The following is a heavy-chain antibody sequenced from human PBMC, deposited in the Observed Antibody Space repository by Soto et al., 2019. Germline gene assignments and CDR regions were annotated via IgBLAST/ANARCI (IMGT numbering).Heavy chain of an antibody. Sequence: QVQLVQSGPEVKKPGASVKVSCKASGYTFTSYGITWVRQAPGQGLERMGWTGAYNGYTKYAQKYQGRVTMTTNTSTSTAYMELRSLRSDDTAIYYCARAISGWFDPWGQGTLVTVSS. CDR3: ARAISGWFDP. CDR2: TGAYNGYT. CDR1: GYTFTSYG. V-gene: IGHV1-18*01. J-gene: IGHJ5*02.